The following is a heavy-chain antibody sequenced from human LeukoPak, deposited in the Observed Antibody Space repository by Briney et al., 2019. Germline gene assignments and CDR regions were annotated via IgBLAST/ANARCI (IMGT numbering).Heavy chain of an antibody. J-gene: IGHJ5*02. D-gene: IGHD2-2*01. CDR2: MNPNSGNT. CDR3: ARGQFYCSSTSCYGANWFDP. V-gene: IGHV1-8*03. Sequence: GASVTVSCKASGYTFTSYDINWVRQATGQGLEWMGWMNPNSGNTGYAQKFQGRVTITRNTSISTAYMELSSLRSEDTAVYYCARGQFYCSSTSCYGANWFDPWGQGTLVTVSS. CDR1: GYTFTSYD.